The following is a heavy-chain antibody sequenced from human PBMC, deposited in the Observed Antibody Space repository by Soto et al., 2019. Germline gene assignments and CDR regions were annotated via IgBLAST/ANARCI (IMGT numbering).Heavy chain of an antibody. CDR2: ISYDGSNK. D-gene: IGHD3-10*01. CDR1: GFTFSSYG. V-gene: IGHV3-30*03. Sequence: PGGSLRLSCAASGFTFSSYGMHWVRQAPGKGLEWVAVISYDGSNKYYADSVKGRFTISRDNSKNTLYLQMNSLRAEDTAVYYCAAGSGSYYTLGYWGQGTLVTVSS. J-gene: IGHJ4*02. CDR3: AAGSGSYYTLGY.